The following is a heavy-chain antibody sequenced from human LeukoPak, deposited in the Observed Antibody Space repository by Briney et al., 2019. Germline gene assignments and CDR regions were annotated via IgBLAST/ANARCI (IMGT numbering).Heavy chain of an antibody. J-gene: IGHJ4*02. CDR1: GFTFSSYA. CDR3: AKDLESIAAAGTGGFDY. Sequence: GGSLRLSCAASGFTFSSYAMSWVRQAPGKGLEWVSGISGSGGPTYYGDSVKGRFTISRDNSKNTLYLQMNSLRAEDTAVYYCAKDLESIAAAGTGGFDYWGQGTLVTVSS. CDR2: ISGSGGPT. V-gene: IGHV3-23*01. D-gene: IGHD6-13*01.